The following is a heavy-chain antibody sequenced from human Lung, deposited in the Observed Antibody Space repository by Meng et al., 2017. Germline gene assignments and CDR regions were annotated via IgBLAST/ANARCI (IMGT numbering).Heavy chain of an antibody. V-gene: IGHV6-1*01. D-gene: IGHD6-19*01. CDR2: TYYRSKWYN. CDR1: GDSVSSNSAA. J-gene: IGHJ4*02. Sequence: VHMQQSGPGLVKLSQTLSLTCAIPGDSVSSNSAAWNWIRQSPSRCLEWLGRTYYRSKWYNCYAVSVRSRITINPDTSNNQFSLQLNSVTPEDTAVYYCARSQQWLDSWGQGTLVTVSS. CDR3: ARSQQWLDS.